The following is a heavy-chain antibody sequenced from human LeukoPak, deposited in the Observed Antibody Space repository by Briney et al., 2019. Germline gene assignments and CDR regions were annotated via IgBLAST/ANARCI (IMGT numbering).Heavy chain of an antibody. CDR1: GYTFTGYY. V-gene: IGHV1-2*06. CDR2: INPNSGGT. D-gene: IGHD3-9*01. Sequence: ASVKVSCKASGYTFTGYYTHWVRQAPGQGLEWMGRINPNSGGTNYAQKFQGRVTMTRDTSISTAYMELSRLRSDDTAVYYCATIHYDILTDNWFDPWGQGTLVTVSS. CDR3: ATIHYDILTDNWFDP. J-gene: IGHJ5*02.